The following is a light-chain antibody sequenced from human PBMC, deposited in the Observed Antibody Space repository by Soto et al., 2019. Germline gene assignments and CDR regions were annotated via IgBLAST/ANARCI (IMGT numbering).Light chain of an antibody. Sequence: IVLKQAPGTLSLSAGKRATLSCRASQSISSSYLAWYQQRPGQAPRLLIYGASSRATGIPDRFSGSGSGTEFTLTISRLEPEDFAVYYCQQYGSSSWTFGQGTKVDIK. CDR2: GAS. V-gene: IGKV3-20*01. CDR1: QSISSSY. CDR3: QQYGSSSWT. J-gene: IGKJ1*01.